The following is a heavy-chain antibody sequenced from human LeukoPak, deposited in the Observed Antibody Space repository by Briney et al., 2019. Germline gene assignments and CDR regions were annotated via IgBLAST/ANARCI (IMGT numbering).Heavy chain of an antibody. J-gene: IGHJ5*02. CDR3: AHSHLLLWFGTNWFDP. CDR1: GFSLSTSGVG. Sequence: ESGPTLMKPTQTLTLTCTFSGFSLSTSGVGVGWIRQPPGKALEWLALIYWDDDKRYSPSLKSRLTITKDTSKNQVVLTMTNMDPVDTATYYCAHSHLLLWFGTNWFDPWGQGTLVTVSS. V-gene: IGHV2-5*02. CDR2: IYWDDDK. D-gene: IGHD3-10*01.